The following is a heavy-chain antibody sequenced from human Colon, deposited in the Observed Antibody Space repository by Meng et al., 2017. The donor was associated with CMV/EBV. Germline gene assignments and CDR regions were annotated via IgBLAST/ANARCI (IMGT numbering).Heavy chain of an antibody. J-gene: IGHJ6*02. CDR2: ISRSGSTI. Sequence: GGSLRLSCAASGFTFTRYSINWVRQAPGKGLEWVSYISRSGSTIFYADSVKGRFTISRDNAKNSLYLQMNSLRVEDTADYYCARAPIWAYYGVDVWGQGTTVTVSS. V-gene: IGHV3-48*04. D-gene: IGHD3-16*01. CDR1: GFTFTRYS. CDR3: ARAPIWAYYGVDV.